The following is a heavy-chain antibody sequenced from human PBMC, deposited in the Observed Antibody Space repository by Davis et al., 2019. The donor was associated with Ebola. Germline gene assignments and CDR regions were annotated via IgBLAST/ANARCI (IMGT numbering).Heavy chain of an antibody. J-gene: IGHJ6*02. CDR2: ISYDGSNK. Sequence: GESLKISCAASGFTFSSYAMHWVRQAPGKGLEWVAVISYDGSNKYYADSVKGRFTISRDNSKNTLYLQMNSLRAEDTAVYYCARGDGDYGAWYYGMDVWGQGTTVTVSS. CDR3: ARGDGDYGAWYYGMDV. D-gene: IGHD4-17*01. CDR1: GFTFSSYA. V-gene: IGHV3-30-3*01.